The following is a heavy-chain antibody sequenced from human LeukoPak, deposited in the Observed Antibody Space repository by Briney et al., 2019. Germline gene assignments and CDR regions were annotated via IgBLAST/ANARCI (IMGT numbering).Heavy chain of an antibody. CDR2: IYYSGST. CDR3: ARGGITFGGVIVKQFDY. V-gene: IGHV4-31*03. CDR1: GGSISSGGYY. D-gene: IGHD3-16*02. J-gene: IGHJ4*02. Sequence: KSSETLSLTCTVSGGSISSGGYYWSWIRQHPGKGLEWIGYIYYSGSTYYNPSLKSRVTISADTSKNQFSLKLSSVTAADTAVYYCARGGITFGGVIVKQFDYWGQGTLVTVSS.